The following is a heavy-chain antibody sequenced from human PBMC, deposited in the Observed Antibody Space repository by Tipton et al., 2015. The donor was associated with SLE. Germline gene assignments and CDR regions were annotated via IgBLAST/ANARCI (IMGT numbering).Heavy chain of an antibody. D-gene: IGHD2-8*01. V-gene: IGHV4-59*01. CDR2: IYYSGST. J-gene: IGHJ3*02. Sequence: TLSLTCTVSGGSINNYYWSWIRQPPGKGLEWIGYIYYSGSTNYNPSLKSRVTISVDTTKNQFSLKLSSVIAADTAVYYCAREKGYACPNLFAFAIWGQGTMVTVSS. CDR3: AREKGYACPNLFAFAI. CDR1: GGSINNYY.